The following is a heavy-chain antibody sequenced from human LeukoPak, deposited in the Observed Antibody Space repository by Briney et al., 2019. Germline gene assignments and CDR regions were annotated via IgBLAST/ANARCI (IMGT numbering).Heavy chain of an antibody. V-gene: IGHV3-30*18. CDR1: GFTVSSNY. CDR2: ISYDGSNK. D-gene: IGHD2-8*01. CDR3: AKDYYATRYYYYYMDV. Sequence: AGGSLRLSCAASGFTVSSNYMSWVRQAPGKGLEWVAVISYDGSNKYYADSVKGRFTISRDNSKNTLYLQMNSLRAEDTAVYYCAKDYYATRYYYYYMDVWGKGTTVTVSS. J-gene: IGHJ6*03.